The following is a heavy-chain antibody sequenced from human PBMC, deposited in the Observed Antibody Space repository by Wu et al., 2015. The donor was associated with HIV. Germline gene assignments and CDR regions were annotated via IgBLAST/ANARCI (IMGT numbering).Heavy chain of an antibody. CDR1: GYTFTAHY. CDR2: IRPDSGAT. Sequence: QVQLVQSGAEVTKPGASVRVSCQTSGYTFTAHYIHWVRQAPGQGLEWMGWIRPDSGATNYAERFEDRVTMTRDASISTAYLQLRRLRFDDTAVYFCARDLGDDFAVRGFYWYMDVWGRGTAITVSS. CDR3: ARDLGDDFAVRGFYWYMDV. D-gene: IGHD3/OR15-3a*01. V-gene: IGHV1-2*02. J-gene: IGHJ6*03.